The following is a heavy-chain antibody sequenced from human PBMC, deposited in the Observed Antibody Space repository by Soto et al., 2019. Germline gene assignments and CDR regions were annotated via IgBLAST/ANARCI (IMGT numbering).Heavy chain of an antibody. D-gene: IGHD2-21*02. CDR2: INHSGST. V-gene: IGHV4-34*01. Sequence: SETLSLTCAVYGGSFSGYYWSWIRQPPGKGLEWIGEINHSGSTNYNPSLKSRVTISVDTSKNQFSLKLSSVTAADTAVYYCARGGVASLRVVTPDPPNDNWFDPWGQGTLVTVSS. CDR1: GGSFSGYY. J-gene: IGHJ5*02. CDR3: ARGGVASLRVVTPDPPNDNWFDP.